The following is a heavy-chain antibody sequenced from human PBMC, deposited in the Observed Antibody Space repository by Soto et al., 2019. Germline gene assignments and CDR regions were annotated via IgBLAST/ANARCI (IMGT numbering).Heavy chain of an antibody. CDR2: IYSAAGT. CDR3: ATERHCSGGSCYSPVAY. Sequence: GGSLRLSCAASGFTVRTSYMTWVRQAPGKGLEWVSVIYSAAGTYYADSVKGRFTISRDNSKNTIYLQMNSLRAEDTAIYYCATERHCSGGSCYSPVAYWGQGTPVTVSS. D-gene: IGHD2-15*01. V-gene: IGHV3-53*01. J-gene: IGHJ4*02. CDR1: GFTVRTSY.